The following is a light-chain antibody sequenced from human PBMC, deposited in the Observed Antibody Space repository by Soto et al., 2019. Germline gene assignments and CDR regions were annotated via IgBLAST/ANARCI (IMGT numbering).Light chain of an antibody. CDR1: QSISSNF. CDR2: GTS. V-gene: IGKV3-20*01. J-gene: IGKJ4*01. CDR3: QQLNSYPLT. Sequence: EIVLTQSPGTLSLSPGQRATLSCRASQSISSNFLAWYQQKPGQGPRLLIFGTSTRATGIPDRFSGSGSGTEFTLTISSLQPEDFATYSCQQLNSYPLTFGGGTKVDIK.